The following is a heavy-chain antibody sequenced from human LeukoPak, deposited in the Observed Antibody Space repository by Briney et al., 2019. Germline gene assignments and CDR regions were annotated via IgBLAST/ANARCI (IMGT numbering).Heavy chain of an antibody. CDR3: ARASRTYYGDYLYYFDS. J-gene: IGHJ4*02. D-gene: IGHD4-17*01. V-gene: IGHV1-8*01. CDR1: GYTFTSYD. Sequence: ASVKVSCKASGYTFTSYDINWVRQATGQGLEWMGWMNPRSGNTGYAQNFQGRVTMTRNTSITTPYMELSSLISEDTAVYYCARASRTYYGDYLYYFDSWGQGTQVTVSS. CDR2: MNPRSGNT.